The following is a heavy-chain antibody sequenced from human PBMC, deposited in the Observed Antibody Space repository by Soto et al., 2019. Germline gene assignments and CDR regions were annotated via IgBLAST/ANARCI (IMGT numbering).Heavy chain of an antibody. CDR2: ISGSGGST. CDR1: GFTFSSYA. CDR3: ANSAVAGNLYYFYC. Sequence: GGSLRLSCAASGFTFSSYAMSWVRQAPGKGLEWVSGISGSGGSTYYADSVKGRFTISRDNSKNTLYLQMNSLRAEDTALYYCANSAVAGNLYYFYCWGQGTLVTAPQ. V-gene: IGHV3-23*01. J-gene: IGHJ4*02. D-gene: IGHD6-19*01.